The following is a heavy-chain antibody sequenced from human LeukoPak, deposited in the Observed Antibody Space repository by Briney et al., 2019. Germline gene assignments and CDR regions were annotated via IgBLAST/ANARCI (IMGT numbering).Heavy chain of an antibody. J-gene: IGHJ3*02. Sequence: GGSLRLSCAASGFTLSGYWMSWVRQAPGKGLEWVANIKEDGSETYYVDSVKGRFTISRDNAKNSLYLHMNSLTAEDTAMYYCARDWVAGVPFDAFDIWGQGTIVSVSS. V-gene: IGHV3-7*01. CDR3: ARDWVAGVPFDAFDI. CDR1: GFTLSGYW. D-gene: IGHD3-10*01. CDR2: IKEDGSET.